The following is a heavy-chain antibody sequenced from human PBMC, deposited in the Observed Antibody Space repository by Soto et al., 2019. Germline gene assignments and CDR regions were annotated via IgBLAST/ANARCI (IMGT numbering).Heavy chain of an antibody. J-gene: IGHJ6*02. CDR2: LIPIFGKV. D-gene: IGHD6-13*01. CDR3: ARVGSAAASAGLGYYNYPMDV. CDR1: GGTFNSYA. Sequence: QVQLVQSGAEVKKPGSSVKVSCMASGGTFNSYALSWVRQASGRGLEWMGGLIPIFGKVNFAQNFQGRVTITADESTSTAYMELSSLGSEDTAVYYCARVGSAAASAGLGYYNYPMDVWGQGTTVIVSS. V-gene: IGHV1-69*01.